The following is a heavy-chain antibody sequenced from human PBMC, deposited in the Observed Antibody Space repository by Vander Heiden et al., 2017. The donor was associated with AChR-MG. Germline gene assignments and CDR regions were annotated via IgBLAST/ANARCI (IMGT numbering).Heavy chain of an antibody. J-gene: IGHJ4*02. D-gene: IGHD3-10*01. CDR2: ISYDGSNK. CDR3: AKDGGSIVRITMGRGVINPFDY. CDR1: GFTFSSYG. Sequence: QVQLVESGGGVVQPGRSLRLSCAASGFTFSSYGMHWVRQAPGKGLEWVAVISYDGSNKYYADSVKGRFTISRDNSKNTLYLQMNSLRAEDTAVYYCAKDGGSIVRITMGRGVINPFDYWGQGTLVTVSS. V-gene: IGHV3-30*18.